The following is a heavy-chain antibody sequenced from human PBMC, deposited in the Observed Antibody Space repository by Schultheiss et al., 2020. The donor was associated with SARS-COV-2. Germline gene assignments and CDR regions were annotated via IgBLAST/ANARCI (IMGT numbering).Heavy chain of an antibody. CDR2: ISSSSSYT. CDR3: AKDLHIVWYIFDY. D-gene: IGHD2-21*01. CDR1: GFTFSDYY. V-gene: IGHV3-11*05. Sequence: GESLKISCAASGFTFSDYYMSWIRQAPGKGLEWVSYISSSSSYTNYADSVKGRFTISRDNAKNSLYLQMNSLRAEDTAVYYCAKDLHIVWYIFDYWGQGTLVTVSS. J-gene: IGHJ4*02.